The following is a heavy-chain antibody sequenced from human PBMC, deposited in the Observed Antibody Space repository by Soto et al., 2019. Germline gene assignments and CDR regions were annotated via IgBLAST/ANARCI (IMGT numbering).Heavy chain of an antibody. CDR2: IIPIFGTA. CDR1: GGTFSSYA. J-gene: IGHJ6*02. CDR3: ARAALPQVARSYQYYYYYGMDV. V-gene: IGHV1-69*06. Sequence: QVQLVQSGAEVKKPGSSVKVSCKASGGTFSSYAISWVRQAPGQGLEWMGGIIPIFGTANYAQKFQGRVTSTSDKSPSTAYMGLSSLRSEDTTVYYCARAALPQVARSYQYYYYYGMDVWGQGTTVTVSS. D-gene: IGHD1-26*01.